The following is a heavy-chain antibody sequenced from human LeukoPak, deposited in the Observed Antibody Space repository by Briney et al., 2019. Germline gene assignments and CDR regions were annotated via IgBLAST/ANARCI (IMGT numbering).Heavy chain of an antibody. D-gene: IGHD5-18*01. V-gene: IGHV3-11*04. CDR1: GFTFSDYY. J-gene: IGHJ4*02. CDR2: ISSSGSTI. Sequence: GGSLRLSCAASGFTFSDYYMSWIRQAPGKGLEWVSYISSSGSTIYYADSVKGRFTISRDNAKTSLYLQMNSLRAEDTAVYYCARGYSYGHYYFDYWGQGTLVTVSS. CDR3: ARGYSYGHYYFDY.